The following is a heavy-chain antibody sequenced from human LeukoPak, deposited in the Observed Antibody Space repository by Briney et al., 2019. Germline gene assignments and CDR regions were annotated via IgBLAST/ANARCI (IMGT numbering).Heavy chain of an antibody. Sequence: GGSLRLSCAASGFTFSDYYMSWIRQAPGKGLEWVSYISSSGSTIYYADSVKGRFTISRDNAKNSLYLQMNSPRAEDTAVYYCAAYTYYDFWRGIGGWFDPWGQGTLVTVSS. CDR2: ISSSGSTI. CDR3: AAYTYYDFWRGIGGWFDP. J-gene: IGHJ5*02. D-gene: IGHD3-3*01. V-gene: IGHV3-11*01. CDR1: GFTFSDYY.